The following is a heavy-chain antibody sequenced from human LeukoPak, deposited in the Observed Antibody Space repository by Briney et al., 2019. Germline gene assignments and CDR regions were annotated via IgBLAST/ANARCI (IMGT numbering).Heavy chain of an antibody. J-gene: IGHJ4*02. CDR3: AKAVAGSGFDY. Sequence: GGSLRLSCAASGFTFDDYAMHWVRQAPGKGLEWVSGISWNSGSIGYADSVKGRFTISRDNAKNSLYLQTNSLRAEDTALYYCAKAVAGSGFDYWGQGTLVTVSS. D-gene: IGHD6-19*01. CDR2: ISWNSGSI. V-gene: IGHV3-9*01. CDR1: GFTFDDYA.